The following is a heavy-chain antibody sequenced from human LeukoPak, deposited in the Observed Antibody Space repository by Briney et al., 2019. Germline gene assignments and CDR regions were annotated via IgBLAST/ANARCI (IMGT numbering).Heavy chain of an antibody. CDR3: AAGLGESGGYYYVFGLS. CDR2: IVVGSGNT. D-gene: IGHD3-22*01. V-gene: IGHV1-58*01. CDR1: GFTFTSSA. Sequence: GASVKVSCKASGFTFTSSAVQWVRQARGQRLEWIGWIVVGSGNTNYAQKFQERVTITRDMSTSTAYMELSSLRSEDTAVYYCAAGLGESGGYYYVFGLSWGQGTLVTVSS. J-gene: IGHJ5*02.